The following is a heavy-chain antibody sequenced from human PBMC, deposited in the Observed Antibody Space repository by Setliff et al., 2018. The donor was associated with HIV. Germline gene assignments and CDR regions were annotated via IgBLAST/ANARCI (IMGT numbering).Heavy chain of an antibody. V-gene: IGHV3-72*01. J-gene: IGHJ6*03. CDR2: SRNKANSYTT. CDR3: ARGRLLWSGSYYYYYMDV. Sequence: PGGSLRLSCAASGFTFSDHYMDWVRQAPGKGLEWVGRSRNKANSYTTEYAASVKGRFTISRGDAKNSLYLQRNSLKTEDTAVYYCARGRLLWSGSYYYYYMDVWGKGTTVTVSS. CDR1: GFTFSDHY. D-gene: IGHD3-10*01.